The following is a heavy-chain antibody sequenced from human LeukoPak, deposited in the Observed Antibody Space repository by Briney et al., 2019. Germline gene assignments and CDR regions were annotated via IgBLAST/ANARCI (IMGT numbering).Heavy chain of an antibody. CDR3: ARITNGDLYAFDI. CDR2: ISSSGSTI. CDR1: GFTFSSYE. D-gene: IGHD4-17*01. V-gene: IGHV3-48*03. Sequence: PGGSLRLSCAASGFTFSSYEMNWVRQAPGKGLEWVSYISSSGSTIYYADSVKGRFTISRDNAKNSLYLQMNSLRAEDTAVYYCARITNGDLYAFDIWGQGTMVTVSS. J-gene: IGHJ3*02.